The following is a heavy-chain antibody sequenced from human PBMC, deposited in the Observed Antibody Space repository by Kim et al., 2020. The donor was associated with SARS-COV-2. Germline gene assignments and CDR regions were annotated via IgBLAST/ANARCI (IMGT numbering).Heavy chain of an antibody. CDR3: VKDDYGSGSYYNY. CDR1: GFTFSSYA. J-gene: IGHJ4*02. D-gene: IGHD3-10*01. Sequence: GGSLRLSCSASGFTFSSYAMHWVRQAPGKGLEYVSAISSNGGSTYYADSVKGRFTISRDNSKNTLYLQMSSLRAEDTAVYYCVKDDYGSGSYYNYWGQGTLVTVSS. V-gene: IGHV3-64D*09. CDR2: ISSNGGST.